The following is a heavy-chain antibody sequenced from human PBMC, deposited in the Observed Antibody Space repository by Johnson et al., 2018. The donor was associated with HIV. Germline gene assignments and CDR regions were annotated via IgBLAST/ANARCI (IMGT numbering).Heavy chain of an antibody. CDR2: IDWQGGTP. V-gene: IGHV3-20*04. J-gene: IGHJ3*01. D-gene: IGHD3-22*01. Sequence: VQLVESGGGVVRPGESLRLSCAASGFRFHEYGMTWVRQVPGKGPEWVSGIDWQGGTPGFADSVKGRFTISRDNAKNSLYLQMNSLRVEDTALYYCARATYYYDPSGYLTRPRAFDVWGHGTMVTVSS. CDR3: ARATYYYDPSGYLTRPRAFDV. CDR1: GFRFHEYG.